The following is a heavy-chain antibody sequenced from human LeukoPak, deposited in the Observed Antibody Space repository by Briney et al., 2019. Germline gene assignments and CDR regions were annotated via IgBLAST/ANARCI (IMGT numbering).Heavy chain of an antibody. J-gene: IGHJ5*02. V-gene: IGHV4-34*01. Sequence: SETLSLTCAVYGGSFSGYYWSWLRQPPGQGLEWIGEINHSGSTYYNPSLKSRISMSVDTSENQFSLRLRSVTAADTAMYYCARGGIIGTTNNWFDPWGQATLVTVSS. CDR3: ARGGIIGTTNNWFDP. CDR1: GGSFSGYY. CDR2: INHSGST. D-gene: IGHD1-20*01.